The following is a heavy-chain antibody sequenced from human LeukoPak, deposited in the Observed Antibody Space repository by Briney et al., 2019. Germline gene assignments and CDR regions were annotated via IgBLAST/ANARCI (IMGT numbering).Heavy chain of an antibody. J-gene: IGHJ4*02. CDR3: VKSPGSGWPV. CDR2: IYSDGSRT. CDR1: GFTFSSFA. D-gene: IGHD6-19*01. Sequence: GGSLRLSCAASGFTFSSFAMHWVRQAPGKGLEYLSAIYSDGSRTYYADSVKGRFTISRDNSKNTLYFEMSSLRVEDTAVYYCVKSPGSGWPVWGQGTLLAVSS. V-gene: IGHV3-64D*06.